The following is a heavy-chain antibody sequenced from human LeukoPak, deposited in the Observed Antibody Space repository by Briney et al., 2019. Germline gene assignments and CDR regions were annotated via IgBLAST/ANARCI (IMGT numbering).Heavy chain of an antibody. CDR1: GFTFSSYA. J-gene: IGHJ4*02. Sequence: PGGSLRLSCATSGFTFSSYAMSWVRQAPGKGLEWVSAISGGGGSTYYADSVKGRFTISRDNSNNTLYLQMNSLRAEDTAVYYCASRLVATGTKYFDYWGQGTLVTVSS. D-gene: IGHD6-13*01. CDR3: ASRLVATGTKYFDY. CDR2: ISGGGGST. V-gene: IGHV3-23*01.